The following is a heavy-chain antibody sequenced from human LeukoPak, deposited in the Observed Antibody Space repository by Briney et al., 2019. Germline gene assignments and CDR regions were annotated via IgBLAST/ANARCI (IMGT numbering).Heavy chain of an antibody. J-gene: IGHJ4*02. V-gene: IGHV4-61*02. CDR2: MYTSGST. CDR3: ARGVGTTNFDY. Sequence: SQTLSLTCTVSGDSMSSGNYYWSWIRQPAGKXXEWIGRMYTSGSTNYNPSLKSRVIISVDTSKNQFSLQLNSVTAADTAVYYCARGVGTTNFDYWGQGTLVTVSS. D-gene: IGHD1-26*01. CDR1: GDSMSSGNYY.